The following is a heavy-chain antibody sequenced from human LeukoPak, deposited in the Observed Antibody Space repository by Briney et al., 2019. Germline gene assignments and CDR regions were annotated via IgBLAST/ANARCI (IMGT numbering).Heavy chain of an antibody. D-gene: IGHD1-14*01. Sequence: SETLSLTCSVSGGSISSYYWSWIRQPPGKGLQWIGYIYYSGSTNYNPSLKRRVTISVDSSKNQCSLRLSSVTAADTAVYYCARGNRGSGFDYWGQGTLVTVSS. J-gene: IGHJ4*02. CDR3: ARGNRGSGFDY. CDR2: IYYSGST. CDR1: GGSISSYY. V-gene: IGHV4-59*01.